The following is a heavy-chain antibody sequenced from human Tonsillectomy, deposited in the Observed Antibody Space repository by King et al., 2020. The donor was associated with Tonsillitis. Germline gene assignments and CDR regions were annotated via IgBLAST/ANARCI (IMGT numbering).Heavy chain of an antibody. CDR3: ARGEGVAATDYYYYMDV. V-gene: IGHV4-34*01. Sequence: VQLQQWGAGLLKPSETLSLTCAVDGGSFSDYYWIWIRQPPGMGLEWIGEINHSGSTNYNPSLKSRVTILVDTSKNQFSLKLSSVTAADTAVYYCARGEGVAATDYYYYMDVWGKGTTVAVSS. J-gene: IGHJ6*03. D-gene: IGHD2-15*01. CDR1: GGSFSDYY. CDR2: INHSGST.